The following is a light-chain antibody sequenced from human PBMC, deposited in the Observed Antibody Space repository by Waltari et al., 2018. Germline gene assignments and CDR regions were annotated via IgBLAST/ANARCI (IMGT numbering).Light chain of an antibody. Sequence: EIEMTQSPATLSVSPGERATVSCRASQSVGNKLAWYQQKPGQAPRLLFYDASPRATGIPVRFSGNGSGTEFTLTISSLQSEDFAVYYCQQSNNWPYTFGQGTKLEIK. CDR1: QSVGNK. CDR3: QQSNNWPYT. CDR2: DAS. J-gene: IGKJ2*01. V-gene: IGKV3-15*01.